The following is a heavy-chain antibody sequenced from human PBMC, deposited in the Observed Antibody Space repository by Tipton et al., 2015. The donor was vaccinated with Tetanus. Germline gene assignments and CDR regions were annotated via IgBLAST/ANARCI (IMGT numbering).Heavy chain of an antibody. Sequence: SGFTFSSYAMHWVRQAPGKGLEWVALIWYDGSNKYYADSVKGRLTISRDNSKNTLYLQMNSLRAEDTAVYYCARDYYDSSGFSGFDYWGQGTLVTVSS. CDR1: GFTFSSYA. V-gene: IGHV3-33*01. CDR3: ARDYYDSSGFSGFDY. D-gene: IGHD3-22*01. CDR2: IWYDGSNK. J-gene: IGHJ4*02.